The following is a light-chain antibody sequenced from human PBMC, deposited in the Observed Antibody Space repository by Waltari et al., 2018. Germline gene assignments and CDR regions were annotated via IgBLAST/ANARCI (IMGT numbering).Light chain of an antibody. J-gene: IGKJ2*01. Sequence: EIVMTQSPATLSVSPGERATLPCRPSQSISIYLAWFQQKPGQAPRLLIYHASTRATGIPARLSGSGSGTEFTLTISSLQSEDFAVYYCQQYYDGRTFGQGTKLEIK. CDR2: HAS. CDR3: QQYYDGRT. CDR1: QSISIY. V-gene: IGKV3-15*01.